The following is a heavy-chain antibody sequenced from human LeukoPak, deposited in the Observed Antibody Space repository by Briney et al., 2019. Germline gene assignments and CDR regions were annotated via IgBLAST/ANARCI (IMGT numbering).Heavy chain of an antibody. V-gene: IGHV4-39*01. J-gene: IGHJ5*02. D-gene: IGHD6-13*01. CDR1: GGSISSDTYF. CDR2: INHSGST. Sequence: PSETLSLTCIVSGGSISSDTYFWSWIRQPPGKGLEWIGEINHSGSTNYNPSLKSRVTISVDTSKNQFSLKLSSVTAADTAVYYCARHRYSSSWYNPIEDWFDPWGQGALVTVSS. CDR3: ARHRYSSSWYNPIEDWFDP.